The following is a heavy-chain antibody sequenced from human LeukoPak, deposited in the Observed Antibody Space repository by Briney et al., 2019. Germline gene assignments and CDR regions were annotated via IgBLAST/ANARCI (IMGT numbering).Heavy chain of an antibody. CDR1: GYTFSGYA. CDR2: TNTNTGNA. J-gene: IGHJ5*02. V-gene: IGHV7-4-1*02. D-gene: IGHD3-9*01. CDR3: ARSPSRYFGWLLSDNWFDP. Sequence: ASVKVCCKASGYTFSGYALNWVRQAPGQGLGWMGWTNTNTGNATYAQGFTGRFVFSLDTSANTAYLQISSLKTEDTAVYYCARSPSRYFGWLLSDNWFDPWGQGTLVTVSS.